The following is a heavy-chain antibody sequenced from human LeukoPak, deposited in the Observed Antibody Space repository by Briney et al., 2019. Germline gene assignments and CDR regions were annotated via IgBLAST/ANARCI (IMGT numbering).Heavy chain of an antibody. CDR1: GYSLTTYY. V-gene: IGHV1-46*01. D-gene: IGHD1-26*01. CDR2: INPSGGST. J-gene: IGHJ4*02. Sequence: ASVKVSCKASGYSLTTYYMHWVRQAPGQGLEWMGIINPSGGSTSYAQKFQGRVTMTRDTSTSTVYMELSSLRSEGTAVYYCARDIAVSGSYYSALDYWGQGTLVTVSS. CDR3: ARDIAVSGSYYSALDY.